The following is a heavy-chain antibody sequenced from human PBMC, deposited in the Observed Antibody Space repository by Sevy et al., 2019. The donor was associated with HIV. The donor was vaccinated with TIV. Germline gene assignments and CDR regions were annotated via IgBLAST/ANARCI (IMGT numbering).Heavy chain of an antibody. Sequence: ASVKVSCKASGYTFTGYYMHWVRQAPGQGLEWMGRINPNSGGTNYAQKFQGRVTMTRDTSISTAYMELSRLRSDDTAVYYCARGDRPSYYFWSMGVAFDIWGQGTMVTVSS. J-gene: IGHJ3*02. V-gene: IGHV1-2*06. CDR2: INPNSGGT. D-gene: IGHD3-3*01. CDR1: GYTFTGYY. CDR3: ARGDRPSYYFWSMGVAFDI.